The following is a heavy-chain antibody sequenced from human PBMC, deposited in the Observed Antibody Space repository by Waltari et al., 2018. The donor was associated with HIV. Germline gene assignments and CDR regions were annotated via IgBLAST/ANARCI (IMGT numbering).Heavy chain of an antibody. V-gene: IGHV4-4*07. Sequence: QVQLQESGPGLVKPSETLSLTCTVSGGSISSYSWSWIRPPAGKGLEWIGRIYTSGSTNYNPSLKSRVTMSVDTSKNQFSLKLSSVTAADTAVYYCARDIDTAMAFAAFDIWGQGTMVTVSS. CDR3: ARDIDTAMAFAAFDI. CDR2: IYTSGST. D-gene: IGHD5-18*01. CDR1: GGSISSYS. J-gene: IGHJ3*02.